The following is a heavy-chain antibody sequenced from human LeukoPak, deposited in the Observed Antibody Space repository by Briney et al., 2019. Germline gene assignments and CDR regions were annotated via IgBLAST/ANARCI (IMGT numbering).Heavy chain of an antibody. CDR1: GGSISSSSYY. J-gene: IGHJ4*02. V-gene: IGHV4-39*07. D-gene: IGHD3-10*01. Sequence: SETLSLTCTVSGGSISSSSYYWGWIRQPPGKGLEWIGSIYYSGSTYYNPSLKSRVTISVDTSKNQFSLKLSSVTAADTAVYYCARDVHLFGAGTNYWGQGTLVTVSS. CDR2: IYYSGST. CDR3: ARDVHLFGAGTNY.